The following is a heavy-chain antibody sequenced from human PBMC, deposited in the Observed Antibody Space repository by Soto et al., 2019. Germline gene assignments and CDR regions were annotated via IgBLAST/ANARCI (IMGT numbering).Heavy chain of an antibody. J-gene: IGHJ4*02. CDR2: ISDNGDNT. D-gene: IGHD6-19*01. CDR3: AKERSSGWSFDY. Sequence: GGSLRLSCAASGFTFSSYGMNWVRQAPGKGLEWVAGISDNGDNTYYADSVKGRFTVSRDNSKNTLYLQMNSLRAEDTAVFYCAKERSSGWSFDYWGQGTLVTVSS. CDR1: GFTFSSYG. V-gene: IGHV3-30*18.